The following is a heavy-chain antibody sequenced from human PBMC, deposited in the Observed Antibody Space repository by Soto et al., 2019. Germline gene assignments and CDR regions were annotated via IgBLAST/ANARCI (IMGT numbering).Heavy chain of an antibody. CDR2: IYYSGST. CDR3: ASTVNTIYYYYGMDV. CDR1: GGSVSSGSYY. Sequence: PSETLSLTCTVSGGSVSSGSYYWSWIRQPPGKGLEWIGYIYYSGSTNYNPPLKSRVTISVDTSKNQFSLKLSSVTAADTAVYYCASTVNTIYYYYGMDVWGQGTTVTVSS. J-gene: IGHJ6*02. V-gene: IGHV4-61*01. D-gene: IGHD3-3*01.